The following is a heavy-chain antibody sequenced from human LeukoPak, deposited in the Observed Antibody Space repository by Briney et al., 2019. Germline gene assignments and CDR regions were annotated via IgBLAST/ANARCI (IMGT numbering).Heavy chain of an antibody. CDR3: ARALRFLEWLYYGSDY. CDR1: GYTFTSYG. Sequence: ASVTVSCKASGYTFTSYGISWVRQAPGQGLEWMGWISAYNGNTNYAQKLQGRVTMTTDTSTSTAYMELRSLRSDDTAVYYCARALRFLEWLYYGSDYWGQGTLVTVSS. J-gene: IGHJ4*02. D-gene: IGHD3-3*01. V-gene: IGHV1-18*01. CDR2: ISAYNGNT.